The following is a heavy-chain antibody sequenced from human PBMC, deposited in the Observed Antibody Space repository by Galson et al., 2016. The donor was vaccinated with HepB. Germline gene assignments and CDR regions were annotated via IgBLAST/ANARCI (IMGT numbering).Heavy chain of an antibody. CDR3: ARADSRSYASKWSLDY. CDR1: GFTFSNYG. D-gene: IGHD3-16*01. J-gene: IGHJ4*02. Sequence: SLRLSCAASGFTFSNYGMHWVRQAPGKGLEWVAVISYDGSNKYYADSVKGRFTISRDNSKNTLSLQMNSLRAEDTAVYYCARADSRSYASKWSLDYWGQGTLVTVSS. CDR2: ISYDGSNK. V-gene: IGHV3-30*03.